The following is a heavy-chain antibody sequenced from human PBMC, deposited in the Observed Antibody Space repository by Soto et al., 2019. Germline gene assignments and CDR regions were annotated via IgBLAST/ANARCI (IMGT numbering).Heavy chain of an antibody. J-gene: IGHJ6*02. CDR3: ARMGTIAARQRPYYYYYGMDV. D-gene: IGHD6-6*01. CDR2: IIPIFGTA. CDR1: GGSFSSYA. V-gene: IGHV1-69*06. Sequence: GASVKVSCKASGGSFSSYAISWVRQAPGQGLEWMGGIIPIFGTANYAEKFQGRVTITADKSTSTAYMELSSLRSEDTAVYYCARMGTIAARQRPYYYYYGMDVWGQGTTVTVSS.